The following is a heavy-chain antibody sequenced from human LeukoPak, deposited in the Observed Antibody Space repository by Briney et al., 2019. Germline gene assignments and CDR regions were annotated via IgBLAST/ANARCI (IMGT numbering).Heavy chain of an antibody. J-gene: IGHJ5*02. V-gene: IGHV3-7*01. D-gene: IGHD2-2*02. Sequence: GGSLRLSCAASGFTLSNFWMIWVRQAPGKGLEWVANINQDGSEKYYVDSVKGRFTISRDNAKNSLYLQMSSLRAEDTAVYYCARRCSSTSCYKGDYNWFDPWGQGTLVTVSS. CDR2: INQDGSEK. CDR3: ARRCSSTSCYKGDYNWFDP. CDR1: GFTLSNFW.